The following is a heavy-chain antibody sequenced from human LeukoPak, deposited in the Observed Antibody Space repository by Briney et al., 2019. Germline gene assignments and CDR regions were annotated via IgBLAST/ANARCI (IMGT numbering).Heavy chain of an antibody. CDR1: GFTFVSDA. J-gene: IGHJ4*02. Sequence: GGSLRLSCEASGFTFVSDAMSWVRQAPGKGLEWVSAISGGGGSTNYADSVKGRFTISRDNSKNTLYLQMNSLRAEDTAVYYCAKTSGYPYYFDYWGQGTLVTVSS. D-gene: IGHD3-22*01. V-gene: IGHV3-23*01. CDR2: ISGGGGST. CDR3: AKTSGYPYYFDY.